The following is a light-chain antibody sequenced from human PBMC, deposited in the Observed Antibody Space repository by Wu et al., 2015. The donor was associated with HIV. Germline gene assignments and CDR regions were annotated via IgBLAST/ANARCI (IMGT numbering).Light chain of an antibody. CDR3: QQCDRWLLT. J-gene: IGKJ4*01. CDR2: DSS. Sequence: IVLTQSPGTLSLSPGERVTLSRRASQSISSNLAWYQLKPGQAPRLVIYDSSTRAAGIPARFSGRRSGTDFTLTISSLEPEDSAVYYCQQCDRWLLTFGGGTKVEIK. V-gene: IGKV3-11*01. CDR1: QSISSN.